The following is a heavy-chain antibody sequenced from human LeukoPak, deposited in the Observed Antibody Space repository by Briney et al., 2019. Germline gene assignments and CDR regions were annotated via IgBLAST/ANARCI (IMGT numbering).Heavy chain of an antibody. D-gene: IGHD3-16*01. CDR2: INPYSGGT. V-gene: IGHV1-2*02. Sequence: ASVKVSCKASGYTFTGYYIHWVRQAPGQGLEWMGWINPYSGGTNYTQKFQGRVTMTRDTSINTAYMELSRLTSDDTAVYFCATWGLHFDIWGQGTMVIVAS. CDR3: ATWGLHFDI. CDR1: GYTFTGYY. J-gene: IGHJ3*02.